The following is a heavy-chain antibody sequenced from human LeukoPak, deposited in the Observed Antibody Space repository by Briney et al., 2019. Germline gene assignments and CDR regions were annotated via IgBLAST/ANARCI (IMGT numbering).Heavy chain of an antibody. J-gene: IGHJ4*02. V-gene: IGHV4-39*07. Sequence: PSETLSLTCTVSGGSISSSSYYWGWIRQPPGKGLEWIGSIYYSGSTYYNPSLKSRVTISVDTSKNQFSLKLSSVTAADTAVYYCASVSGSPSTFDYWGQGTLVTVSS. D-gene: IGHD1-26*01. CDR1: GGSISSSSYY. CDR2: IYYSGST. CDR3: ASVSGSPSTFDY.